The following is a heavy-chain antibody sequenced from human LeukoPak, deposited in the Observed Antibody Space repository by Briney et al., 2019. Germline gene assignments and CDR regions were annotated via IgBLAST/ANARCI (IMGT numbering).Heavy chain of an antibody. CDR3: SRDWPLVITDS. J-gene: IGHJ4*02. V-gene: IGHV1-18*01. CDR2: IDTNSGDT. CDR1: GYTFTKYG. Sequence: ASVKVSCKAFGYTFTKYGISWLRQAPGQGLEWMGRIDTNSGDTHFAQKFQDRVTMTTDTSTTTAYMELRSLTSDDTAVYFCSRDWPLVITDSWGQGTLVTVSS. D-gene: IGHD3-22*01.